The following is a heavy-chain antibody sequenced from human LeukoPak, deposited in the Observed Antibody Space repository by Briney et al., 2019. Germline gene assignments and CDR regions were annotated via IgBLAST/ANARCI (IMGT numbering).Heavy chain of an antibody. CDR2: ISASGGTT. V-gene: IGHV3-23*01. J-gene: IGHJ4*02. D-gene: IGHD3-16*02. Sequence: GGSLRLSCTASGFTFSNYAMNWVRLAPGKGLEWVSVISASGGTTDYADFVKGRFTFSRDNSKNTLFLQMKSLSAEDTAIYYCAKDLLITRGGVIVRGPFDSWGLGTLVTVSS. CDR1: GFTFSNYA. CDR3: AKDLLITRGGVIVRGPFDS.